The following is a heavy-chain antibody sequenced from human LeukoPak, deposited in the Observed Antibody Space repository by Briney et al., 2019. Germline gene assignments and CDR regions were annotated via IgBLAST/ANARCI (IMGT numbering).Heavy chain of an antibody. D-gene: IGHD3-3*01. CDR1: GGTFSSYA. J-gene: IGHJ4*02. CDR2: IIPIFGTA. V-gene: IGHV1-69*05. CDR3: ARDRESYDFWGGYYIATFDY. Sequence: ASVKVSCKASGGTFSSYAISWVRQAPGQGLEWMGGIIPIFGTANYAQKFQGRVTITTDESTSTAYVELSSLRSEDTAVYYCARDRESYDFWGGYYIATFDYWGQGTLVSVSS.